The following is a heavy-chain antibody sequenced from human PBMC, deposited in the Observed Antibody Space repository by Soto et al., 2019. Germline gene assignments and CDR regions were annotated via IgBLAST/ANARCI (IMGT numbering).Heavy chain of an antibody. Sequence: GGSLRLSCAASGFTFSSYGMHWVRQAPGKGLEWVAVIWYDGSNKYYADSVKGRFTISRDNSKNTLYLQMNSLRAEDTAVYYCARGTAGAVAGTLNYFDYWGQGTLVTVSS. D-gene: IGHD6-19*01. V-gene: IGHV3-33*01. CDR1: GFTFSSYG. J-gene: IGHJ4*02. CDR2: IWYDGSNK. CDR3: ARGTAGAVAGTLNYFDY.